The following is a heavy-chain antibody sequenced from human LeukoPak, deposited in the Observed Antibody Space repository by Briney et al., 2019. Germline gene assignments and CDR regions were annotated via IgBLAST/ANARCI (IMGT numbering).Heavy chain of an antibody. CDR2: ISWNSGSI. V-gene: IGHV3-9*01. J-gene: IGHJ6*02. CDR3: AKDTQQLSYYYYYGMDV. Sequence: GRSLRLSCAASGFTFDDYAMHWVRQASGKGLEWVSGISWNSGSIGYADSVKGRFTISRDNAKNSLYLQMNSLRAEDTALYYCAKDTQQLSYYYYYGMDVWGQGTTVTVSS. D-gene: IGHD6-13*01. CDR1: GFTFDDYA.